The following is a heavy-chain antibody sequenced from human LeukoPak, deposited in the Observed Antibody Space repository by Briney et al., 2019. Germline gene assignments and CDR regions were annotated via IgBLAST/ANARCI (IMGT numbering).Heavy chain of an antibody. Sequence: ASVKVSCKTSGYSFTDYYIHWVRQAPGQGLEWMGWINPKSGRTSSARKFQDRVTMTRDPSISTVYMGMAWLTSDDTAIYFCARADFVDAGPYLIGPWGQGTLVTVSS. CDR3: ARADFVDAGPYLIGP. D-gene: IGHD3-3*01. CDR2: INPKSGRT. V-gene: IGHV1-2*02. CDR1: GYSFTDYY. J-gene: IGHJ5*02.